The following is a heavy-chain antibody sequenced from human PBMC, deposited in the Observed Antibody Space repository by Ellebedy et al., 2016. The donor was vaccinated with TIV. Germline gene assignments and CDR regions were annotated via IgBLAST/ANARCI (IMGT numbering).Heavy chain of an antibody. CDR2: IWPDGSER. J-gene: IGHJ4*02. V-gene: IGHV3-33*08. CDR1: GFTFSTYW. Sequence: GGSLRLXXAASGFTFSTYWMTWVRQAPGKGLEWVAVIWPDGSERYHADSLKGRLSISRDNSRNTVYLQLNSLRAEDTAVYYCAREGGVYFDLWGQGTLVTVSS. D-gene: IGHD3-10*01. CDR3: AREGGVYFDL.